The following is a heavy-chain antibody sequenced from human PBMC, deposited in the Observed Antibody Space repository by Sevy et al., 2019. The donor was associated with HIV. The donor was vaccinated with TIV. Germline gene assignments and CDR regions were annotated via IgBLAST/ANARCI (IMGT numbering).Heavy chain of an antibody. CDR3: AAGGWGSDAFDI. V-gene: IGHV3-23*01. D-gene: IGHD6-19*01. CDR2: ISGSGGST. CDR1: GFTFSSYA. Sequence: GGSLRLSCAASGFTFSSYAMSWVRQAPGKGLEWVSAISGSGGSTYYADSVKGRLTISRDNSKNTLYLQMNSLRAEDTAVYYCAAGGWGSDAFDIWGQGTMVTVSS. J-gene: IGHJ3*02.